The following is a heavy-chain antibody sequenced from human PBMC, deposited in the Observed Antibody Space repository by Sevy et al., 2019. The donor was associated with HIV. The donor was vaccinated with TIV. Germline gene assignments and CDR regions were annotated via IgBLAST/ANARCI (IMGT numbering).Heavy chain of an antibody. V-gene: IGHV3-7*01. CDR1: GFTFSSYA. CDR3: ARGVTTVTPFDY. CDR2: IKQDGSDK. Sequence: GGSRRLSCAASGFTFSSYAMHWVRQAPGKGLEWVANIKQDGSDKHYVDSVKGRFTISRDNAKNSLYLQMNSLRAGDTAVYYCARGVTTVTPFDYWGQGTLVTVSS. J-gene: IGHJ4*02. D-gene: IGHD4-17*01.